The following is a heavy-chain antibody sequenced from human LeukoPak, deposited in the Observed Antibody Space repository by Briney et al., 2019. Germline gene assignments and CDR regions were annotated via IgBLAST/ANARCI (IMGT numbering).Heavy chain of an antibody. CDR3: VREVVLMVYAVGY. CDR1: GYAFTAYY. J-gene: IGHJ4*02. D-gene: IGHD2-8*01. V-gene: IGHV1-2*02. Sequence: ASVKVSCKASGYAFTAYYSHWVRQAPGQGFEWMGWINPNSGGTNYAQRFQGRVTMTRDTSISTVYMELSRLTSDDTAVYYCVREVVLMVYAVGYWGQGTLVTVSS. CDR2: INPNSGGT.